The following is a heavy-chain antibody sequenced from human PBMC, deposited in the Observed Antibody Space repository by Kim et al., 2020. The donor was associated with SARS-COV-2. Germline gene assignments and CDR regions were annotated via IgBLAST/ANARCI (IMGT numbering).Heavy chain of an antibody. Sequence: SETLSLTCTVSGVSIISSNYYWGWIRQPPGKGLEWIGSIYYSGSTYYNPSLKSRVTISVDTSKNQFSLKLSSVTAADTAVYYCARDGIPYSSSWYDWRHASFDYWGQGTLVTVSS. D-gene: IGHD6-13*01. CDR3: ARDGIPYSSSWYDWRHASFDY. V-gene: IGHV4-39*07. J-gene: IGHJ4*02. CDR1: GVSIISSNYY. CDR2: IYYSGST.